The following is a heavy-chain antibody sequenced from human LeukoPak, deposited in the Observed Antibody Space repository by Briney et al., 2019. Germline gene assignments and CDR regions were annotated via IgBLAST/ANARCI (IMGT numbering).Heavy chain of an antibody. CDR3: ARDRVLVDY. CDR1: GFTFSTYS. Sequence: GGSLRLSCAASGFTFSTYSMNWVRQAPGMGLEWVSSLSSSSSSIFYSDSVKGRFTISRDNAKNSVYLQMNSLRAEDTAVYFCARDRVLVDYWGQGTLVTVSS. J-gene: IGHJ4*02. CDR2: LSSSSSSI. D-gene: IGHD3-3*02. V-gene: IGHV3-21*01.